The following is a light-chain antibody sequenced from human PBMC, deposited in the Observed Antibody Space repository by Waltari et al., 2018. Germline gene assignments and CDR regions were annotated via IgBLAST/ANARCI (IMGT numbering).Light chain of an antibody. CDR2: WAS. J-gene: IGKJ1*01. CDR3: QQYYSTPWT. Sequence: DIVMPQSPDSLAVSLGERATLHCKSSQSVLYSSNNKNYLAWYQQKPGQPPKLLIYWASTRECGVPDRFSGSGSGTDFTLTISSLQAEDVAVYYCQQYYSTPWTFGQGTKVEIK. CDR1: QSVLYSSNNKNY. V-gene: IGKV4-1*01.